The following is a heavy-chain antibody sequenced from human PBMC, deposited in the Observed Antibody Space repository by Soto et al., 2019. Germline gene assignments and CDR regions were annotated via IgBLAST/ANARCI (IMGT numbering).Heavy chain of an antibody. CDR1: GYTFTSYA. Sequence: QVQLVQSGAEVKKPGASVKVSCKASGYTFTSYAMHWVRQAPGQRLEWMGWINAGNGNTKYSQKFQGRVTITADESTSTAYMELSSLRSEDTAVYYCARVGSNYYDSSGYYEFDYWGQGTLVTVSS. CDR3: ARVGSNYYDSSGYYEFDY. J-gene: IGHJ4*02. CDR2: INAGNGNT. D-gene: IGHD3-22*01. V-gene: IGHV1-3*01.